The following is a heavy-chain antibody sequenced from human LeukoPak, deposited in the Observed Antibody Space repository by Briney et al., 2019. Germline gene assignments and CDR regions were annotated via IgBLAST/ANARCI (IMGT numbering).Heavy chain of an antibody. CDR3: ARVIQLERVSWFDP. CDR1: GFTFSSYW. D-gene: IGHD1-1*01. V-gene: IGHV3-7*01. CDR2: IKQDGSEK. Sequence: QPGGSLRLSCAASGFTFSSYWMSWVRQAPGKGLEWVANIKQDGSEKYYVDSVKGRFTISRDNAKNSLYLQMNSLRAEDTAVYYCARVIQLERVSWFDPWGQGTLVTVSS. J-gene: IGHJ5*02.